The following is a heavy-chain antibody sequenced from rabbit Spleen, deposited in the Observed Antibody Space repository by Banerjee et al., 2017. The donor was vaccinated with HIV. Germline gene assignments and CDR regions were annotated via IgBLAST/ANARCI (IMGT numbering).Heavy chain of an antibody. CDR1: GFDLSSYYY. Sequence: QEQLEESGGGLVKPEGSLTLTCKASGFDLSSYYYMCWVRQAPGKGLEWIACIYTSSGTTYYASWAKGRFTVSKTSSTTVTLQINSLTAADTATYFCARDYNSGWDLWGQGTLVTVS. D-gene: IGHD4-1*01. J-gene: IGHJ3*01. CDR2: IYTSSGTT. CDR3: ARDYNSGWDL. V-gene: IGHV1S45*01.